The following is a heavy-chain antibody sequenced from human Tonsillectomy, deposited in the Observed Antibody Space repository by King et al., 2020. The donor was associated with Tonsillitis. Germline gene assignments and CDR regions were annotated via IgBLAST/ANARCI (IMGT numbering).Heavy chain of an antibody. J-gene: IGHJ4*02. CDR3: ARNGGFDY. V-gene: IGHV4-34*01. Sequence: VQLQQWGAGLLKPSETLSLTCAVYGGSFSGYYWSWIRQPPGKGLEWIGEINHSGSTYYNPSLKSRVTISVDTSKNQLSLNLSSVTAADTAVYYCARNGGFDYWGQGTLVTVSS. CDR1: GGSFSGYY. CDR2: INHSGST. D-gene: IGHD2-8*01.